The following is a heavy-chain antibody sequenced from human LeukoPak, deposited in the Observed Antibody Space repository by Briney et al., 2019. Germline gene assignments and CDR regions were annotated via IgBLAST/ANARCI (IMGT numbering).Heavy chain of an antibody. CDR2: IYTSGST. J-gene: IGHJ3*02. CDR1: GGSISSYY. CDR3: ARGRYCSADICSGGDAFDI. V-gene: IGHV4-4*07. Sequence: SETLSLTCTVSGGSISSYYWSWIRQPAGKGLEWIGRIYTSGSTNYNPSLKSRVTMSVDTPKNQFSLKLSSVTAADTAVYYCARGRYCSADICSGGDAFDIWGQGTMVSVSS. D-gene: IGHD2-15*01.